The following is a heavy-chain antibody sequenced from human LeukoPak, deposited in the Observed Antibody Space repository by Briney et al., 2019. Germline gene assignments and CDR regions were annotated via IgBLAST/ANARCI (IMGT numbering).Heavy chain of an antibody. CDR1: GGSISSSSYY. V-gene: IGHV4-39*01. CDR2: IYYSGST. D-gene: IGHD6-6*01. CDR3: ARHEIIAARPGYFDL. J-gene: IGHJ2*01. Sequence: SETLSLTCTVSGGSISSSSYYWGWTRQPPGKGLEWIGSIYYSGSTYYNPSLKSRVTISVDTSKNLFSLKLSSVTAADTAVYYCARHEIIAARPGYFDLWGRGTLVTVSS.